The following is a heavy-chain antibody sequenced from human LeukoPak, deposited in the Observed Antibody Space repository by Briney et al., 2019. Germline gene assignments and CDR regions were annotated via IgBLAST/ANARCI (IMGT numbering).Heavy chain of an antibody. CDR2: IGTSASST. V-gene: IGHV3-23*01. CDR3: AKDPNWDRSY. CDR1: GFTFSSYT. Sequence: PGGSLRLSCATSGFTFSSYTMTWVRQAPGKGLEYVSGIGTSASSTTYADSVKGRFTISRDNSKNALYLQMNSLRVEDTAVYYCAKDPNWDRSYWGQGTLVTVSS. D-gene: IGHD7-27*01. J-gene: IGHJ4*02.